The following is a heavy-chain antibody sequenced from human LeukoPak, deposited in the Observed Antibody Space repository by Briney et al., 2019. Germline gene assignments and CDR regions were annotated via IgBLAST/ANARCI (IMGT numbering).Heavy chain of an antibody. CDR1: GGSIISGGYY. J-gene: IGHJ5*02. D-gene: IGHD2-15*01. CDR3: ARFRRYCSGGSCCLYNWFDP. CDR2: IYYSGST. Sequence: SQTLSLPCSVSGGSIISGGYYWSWIRQHPGKGLEWIGYIYYSGSTYYNPSLKSRVTISVDTSKNQFSLKLSSVTAADTAVYYCARFRRYCSGGSCCLYNWFDPWGQGTLVTVSS. V-gene: IGHV4-31*03.